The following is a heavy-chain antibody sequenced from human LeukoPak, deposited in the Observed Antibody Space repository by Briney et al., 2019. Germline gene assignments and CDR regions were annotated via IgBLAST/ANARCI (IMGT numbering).Heavy chain of an antibody. CDR2: ISSSGSYI. Sequence: PGGSLRLSCVDSGFTFSTYSMNWVRQAPGKGLEWVSSISSSGSYIYYGDSVKGRFTISRDNAKNSLYLQMNSLRAEDTAVYYCARDGAVTNGRYSDYWGQGTLVTVSS. V-gene: IGHV3-21*01. CDR3: ARDGAVTNGRYSDY. J-gene: IGHJ4*02. CDR1: GFTFSTYS. D-gene: IGHD4-17*01.